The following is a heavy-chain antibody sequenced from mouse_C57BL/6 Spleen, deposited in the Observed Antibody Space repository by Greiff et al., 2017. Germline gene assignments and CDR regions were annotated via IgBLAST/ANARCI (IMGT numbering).Heavy chain of an antibody. V-gene: IGHV1-54*01. CDR2: INPGSGGT. CDR1: GYAFTNYL. J-gene: IGHJ2*01. Sequence: QVQLQQSGAELVRPGTSVKVSCKASGYAFTNYLIEWVKQRPGQGLEWIGVINPGSGGTNYNEKFKGKATLTADKSSSTAYMQLSSLTSEDSAVYFCASELRYYFDYWGQGTTLTVSS. CDR3: ASELRYYFDY. D-gene: IGHD1-1*01.